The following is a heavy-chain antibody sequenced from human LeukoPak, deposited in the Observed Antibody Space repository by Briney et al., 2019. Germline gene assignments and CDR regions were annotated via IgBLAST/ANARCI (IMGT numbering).Heavy chain of an antibody. V-gene: IGHV4-39*01. CDR3: ARHSGSGSESRPFDP. Sequence: TSETLSLTCSVSGASVTIGGFYWGWLRQPPGKGPEWIATIYYTGSTYYNPSLKSRVSISIDTSKNQFSLRLTSVTATDTAVYHCARHSGSGSESRPFDPWGQGTLVSVSS. D-gene: IGHD3-10*01. CDR1: GASVTIGGFY. CDR2: IYYTGST. J-gene: IGHJ5*02.